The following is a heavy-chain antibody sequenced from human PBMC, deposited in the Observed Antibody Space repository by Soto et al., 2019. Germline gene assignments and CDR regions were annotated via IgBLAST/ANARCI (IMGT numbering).Heavy chain of an antibody. CDR3: ARDHYERSGVYYGAFDV. J-gene: IGHJ3*01. V-gene: IGHV3-7*01. D-gene: IGHD3-22*01. CDR1: GFSFSNYW. CDR2: IMPDGNDR. Sequence: PVGSLRLSCVASGFSFSNYWMTWVRQAPGKGLEWLANIMPDGNDRVDLDSVKDRFTISRDNAKSSLYLHMASLRAEDTAVYYCARDHYERSGVYYGAFDVWGRGTVVTVS.